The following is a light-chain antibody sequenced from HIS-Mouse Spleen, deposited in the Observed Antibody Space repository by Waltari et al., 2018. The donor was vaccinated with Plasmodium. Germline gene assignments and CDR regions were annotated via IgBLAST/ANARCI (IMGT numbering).Light chain of an antibody. J-gene: IGLJ2*01. CDR1: SSNIGSNT. V-gene: IGLV1-44*01. CDR2: SNN. Sequence: GQRVTISCSGSSSNIGSNTVNWYQQLPGTAPKLLIYSNNQRPSGVPDRFSGSKSGTSASLAISGLQSEDEADDYCAAWDDSLNGVVFGGGTKLTVL. CDR3: AAWDDSLNGVV.